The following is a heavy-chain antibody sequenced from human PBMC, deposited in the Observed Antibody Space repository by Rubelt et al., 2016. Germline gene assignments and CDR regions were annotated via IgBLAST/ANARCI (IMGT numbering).Heavy chain of an antibody. CDR2: LNPNSGGT. CDR3: ARGNSGYDYGLDY. J-gene: IGHJ4*02. D-gene: IGHD5-12*01. Sequence: QVQLVQSGAEVKKPGASVKVSCKASGYTFTGYYMHWVRQAPGQGLEWMGWLNPNSGGTNYAQKVQGRVTMTRETSVSTAYMELSRLTADDTAVYYCARGNSGYDYGLDYWGQGTLVTVSS. CDR1: GYTFTGYY. V-gene: IGHV1-2*02.